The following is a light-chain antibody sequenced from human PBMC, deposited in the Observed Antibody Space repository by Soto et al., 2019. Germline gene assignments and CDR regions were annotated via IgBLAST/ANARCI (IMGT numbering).Light chain of an antibody. CDR2: DES. V-gene: IGKV3-11*01. CDR1: QSVSSY. Sequence: EIVLTQSPATLSLSPGERATLSCMASQSVSSYLAWYQQRPGQAPRLLIYDESTRATGVPARFSGSGSGADFTLTISSLEPEDFAVYYCQQRSNWPLTFGGGTKVDI. CDR3: QQRSNWPLT. J-gene: IGKJ4*01.